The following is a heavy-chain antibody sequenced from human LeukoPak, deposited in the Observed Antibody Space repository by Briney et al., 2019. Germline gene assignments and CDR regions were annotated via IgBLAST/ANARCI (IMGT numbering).Heavy chain of an antibody. CDR2: ISAYNGNT. D-gene: IGHD5-12*01. CDR3: ARVYPLVRGYDSYSFWYFDL. J-gene: IGHJ2*01. V-gene: IGHV1-18*01. Sequence: ASVKVSCKASGYTFTSYGISWVRQAPGQGLEWMGWISAYNGNTNYAQKLQGRVTMTTDTSTSTAYMELRSLRSDDTAVYYCARVYPLVRGYDSYSFWYFDLWGRGTLVTVSS. CDR1: GYTFTSYG.